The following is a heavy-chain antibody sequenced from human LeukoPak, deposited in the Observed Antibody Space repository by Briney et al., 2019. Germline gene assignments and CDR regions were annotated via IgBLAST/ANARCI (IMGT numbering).Heavy chain of an antibody. CDR1: GFTFSDYW. J-gene: IGHJ4*02. CDR3: ARDSLSYYYDSSGYYRGPFDF. CDR2: IKKDGSEK. Sequence: GGPLRLSCAASGFTFSDYWMTWVPQAPGKGLEWVANIKKDGSEKYYVDSVRGRFTISRDNAKKALYLQLNSLRAEDTAVYYCARDSLSYYYDSSGYYRGPFDFWGQGTLVTVSS. D-gene: IGHD3-22*01. V-gene: IGHV3-7*01.